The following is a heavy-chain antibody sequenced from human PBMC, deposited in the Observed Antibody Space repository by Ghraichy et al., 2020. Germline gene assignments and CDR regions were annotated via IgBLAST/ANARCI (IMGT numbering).Heavy chain of an antibody. CDR2: VYHTGST. CDR3: ARPSSHNDLEGFDI. Sequence: SETLPLTCTVSGYSIRSGYFWGWVRQSPGKGLEWIGSVYHTGSTHHNPSLERRLTILVDTSMNHFSLKLRSVTAADTAVYYCARPSSHNDLEGFDIWGQGTVVIVSS. V-gene: IGHV4-38-2*02. CDR1: GYSIRSGYF. D-gene: IGHD1-1*01. J-gene: IGHJ3*02.